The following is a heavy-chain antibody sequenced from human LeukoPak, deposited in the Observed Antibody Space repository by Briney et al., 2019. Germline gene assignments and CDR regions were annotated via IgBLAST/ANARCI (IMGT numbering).Heavy chain of an antibody. D-gene: IGHD3-22*01. J-gene: IGHJ4*02. CDR2: ISGSGGST. CDR3: ARRLTYYYDSSGSPDDY. V-gene: IGHV3-23*01. Sequence: ETPSLTCTVSGGSISSYYWSWVRQAPGKGLEWVSAISGSGGSTYYADSVKGRFTISRDNSKNTLYLQMNSLRAEDTAVYYCARRLTYYYDSSGSPDDYWGQGTLVTVSS. CDR1: GGSISSYY.